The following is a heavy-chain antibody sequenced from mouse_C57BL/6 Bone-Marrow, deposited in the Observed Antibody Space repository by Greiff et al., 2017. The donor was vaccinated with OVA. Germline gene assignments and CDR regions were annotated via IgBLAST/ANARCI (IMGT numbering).Heavy chain of an antibody. V-gene: IGHV1-26*01. J-gene: IGHJ3*01. CDR1: GYTFTDYY. Sequence: EVKLQQSGPELVKPGASVKISCKASGYTFTDYYMNWVKQSHGKSLEWIGDINPNNGGTSYNQKFKGKATLTVDKSSSTAYMELRSLTSEDSAVYYCARSGVYYDYFAYWGQGTLVTVSA. CDR2: INPNNGGT. CDR3: ARSGVYYDYFAY. D-gene: IGHD2-4*01.